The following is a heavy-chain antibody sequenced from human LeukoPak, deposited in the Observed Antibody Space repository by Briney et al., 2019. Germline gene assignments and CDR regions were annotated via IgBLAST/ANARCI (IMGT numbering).Heavy chain of an antibody. Sequence: PSETLSLTCAVSGGSISSNSYYWGWIRQPPGKGLEWIGEINHSGSTNYNPSLKSRATISVDTSKNQFSLKLSSVTAADTAVYYCARGLYRGYRKSYYYMDVWGKGTTVTVSS. D-gene: IGHD5-24*01. CDR3: ARGLYRGYRKSYYYMDV. CDR1: GGSISSNSYY. J-gene: IGHJ6*03. V-gene: IGHV4-39*07. CDR2: INHSGST.